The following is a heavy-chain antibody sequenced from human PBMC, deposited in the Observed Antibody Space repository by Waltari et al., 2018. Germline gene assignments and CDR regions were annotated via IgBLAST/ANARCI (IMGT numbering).Heavy chain of an antibody. Sequence: QVQLQESGPGLVKPSETLSLTCTVSGGSISSYYWSWIRQPAGKGLEWIGRIYTSGSTNYNPSLKSRVTMSVDTSKNQFSLKLSSVTAADTAVYYCARRGRMITFGGVIATLYYFDYWGQGTLVTVSS. CDR3: ARRGRMITFGGVIATLYYFDY. D-gene: IGHD3-16*02. CDR2: IYTSGST. CDR1: GGSISSYY. V-gene: IGHV4-4*07. J-gene: IGHJ4*02.